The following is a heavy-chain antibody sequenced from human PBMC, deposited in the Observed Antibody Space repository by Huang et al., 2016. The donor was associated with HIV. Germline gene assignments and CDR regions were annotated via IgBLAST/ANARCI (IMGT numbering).Heavy chain of an antibody. V-gene: IGHV3-30*18. J-gene: IGHJ4*02. CDR3: AKDREDSAYQLDY. D-gene: IGHD5-12*01. CDR2: ISYDGRYQ. Sequence: QVQLVESGGGVVQPGRSLRLSCAASGFTFSNYGVHWVRKAPGKGLEWVAAISYDGRYQYESDSVKGRFTSSRDDSQNTLYLQMSSLRAEDTAVYFCAKDREDSAYQLDYWGQGTRVTVSS. CDR1: GFTFSNYG.